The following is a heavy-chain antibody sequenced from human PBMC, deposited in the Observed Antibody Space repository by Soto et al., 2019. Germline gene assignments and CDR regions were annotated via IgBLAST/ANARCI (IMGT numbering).Heavy chain of an antibody. CDR3: ARLVYEDYYYYMDV. D-gene: IGHD2-8*01. J-gene: IGHJ6*03. Sequence: QVTLKESGPVLVNPTETLTLTCTVSGFSLSNARMGVSWIRQPPGKALEWLAHIFSNDEKSYSTSLKSRLTISKDTSKSQVVLTMTNMDPVDTATYYCARLVYEDYYYYMDVWGKGTTVTVSS. CDR2: IFSNDEK. V-gene: IGHV2-26*01. CDR1: GFSLSNARMG.